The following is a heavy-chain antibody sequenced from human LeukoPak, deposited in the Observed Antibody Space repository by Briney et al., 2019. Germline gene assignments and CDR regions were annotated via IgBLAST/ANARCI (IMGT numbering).Heavy chain of an antibody. J-gene: IGHJ4*02. CDR3: ARVRGDDEIDY. D-gene: IGHD3-10*01. Sequence: GASVKVSCKASGYAFTGYYMHWVRQAPGQGLEWMGWINPNSGGTNYAQKFQGRVTMTRDTSISTAYMELSRLRSEDTAVYYCARVRGDDEIDYWGQGTLVTVSS. CDR2: INPNSGGT. CDR1: GYAFTGYY. V-gene: IGHV1-2*02.